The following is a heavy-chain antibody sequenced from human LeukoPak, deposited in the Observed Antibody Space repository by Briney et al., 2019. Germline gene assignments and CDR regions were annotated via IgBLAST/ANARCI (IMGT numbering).Heavy chain of an antibody. CDR2: INHSGST. J-gene: IGHJ5*02. D-gene: IGHD2-2*01. CDR3: ARAQDVVVVPAAIGFDP. Sequence: SETLSLTCAVYGGSFSGYYWSWIRQPPGKGLEWIGEINHSGSTNYNPSLKSRVTISVDTSKNQFSLKLSSVTAADTAVYYCARAQDVVVVPAAIGFDPWGQGTLVTVSS. CDR1: GGSFSGYY. V-gene: IGHV4-34*01.